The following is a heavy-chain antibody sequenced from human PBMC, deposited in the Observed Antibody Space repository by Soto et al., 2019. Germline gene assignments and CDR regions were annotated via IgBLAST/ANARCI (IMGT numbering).Heavy chain of an antibody. CDR1: GYTFINYG. J-gene: IGHJ4*02. V-gene: IGHV1-18*01. D-gene: IGHD3-22*01. CDR3: AREDFYDSSGYYFPKPVDY. CDR2: ISTYNGNT. Sequence: ASVKVSCKASGYTFINYGFSWVRQAPGQGLEWMGWISTYNGNTNYAQKVQGRVTMTTDTPTSTAYMELRSLRSDDTAVYYCAREDFYDSSGYYFPKPVDYWGQGTLVTVPQ.